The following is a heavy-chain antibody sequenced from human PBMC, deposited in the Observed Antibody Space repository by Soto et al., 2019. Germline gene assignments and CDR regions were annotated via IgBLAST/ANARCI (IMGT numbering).Heavy chain of an antibody. V-gene: IGHV3-15*01. CDR1: GFAFSNGW. Sequence: EVQLVESGGGLVKPGGSLRLSCAASGFAFSNGWMSWVRQAPGRGLEWVGRIKSKTDGGTTDYAAPVKGRFTIPRNDSKNTMYLQMNSLKTQDTAVYYCTSRGRYLWCGELYRWGQGTLVTVSS. D-gene: IGHD3-10*01. CDR3: TSRGRYLWCGELYR. J-gene: IGHJ4*02. CDR2: IKSKTDGGTT.